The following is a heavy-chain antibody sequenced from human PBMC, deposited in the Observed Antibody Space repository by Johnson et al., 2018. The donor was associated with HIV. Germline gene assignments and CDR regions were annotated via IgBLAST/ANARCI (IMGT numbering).Heavy chain of an antibody. Sequence: QVQLVESGGGVVRPGGSLRLSCAASEFSFSTYAMRWVRQAPGKGLEGVAVISYDGGNTYYADSVKGRFTISRDNSKNTLYLQMNSLRAEDTAVYYCARLDTSRRDAFDIWGQGTMVTVSS. CDR1: EFSFSTYA. CDR3: ARLDTSRRDAFDI. V-gene: IGHV3-30*14. CDR2: ISYDGGNT. J-gene: IGHJ3*02.